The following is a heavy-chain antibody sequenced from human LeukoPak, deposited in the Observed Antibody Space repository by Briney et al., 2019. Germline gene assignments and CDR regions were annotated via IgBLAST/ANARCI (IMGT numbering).Heavy chain of an antibody. Sequence: SETLSLTCAVYGGSFSGYYWSWIRQPPGKGLEWIGEINHSGSTNYNPSLKSRVTISVDTSKNQFSLKLSSVTAADTAVYYCARGRGAAAGTMGYWGQGTLVIVSS. CDR2: INHSGST. D-gene: IGHD6-13*01. V-gene: IGHV4-34*01. CDR1: GGSFSGYY. J-gene: IGHJ4*02. CDR3: ARGRGAAAGTMGY.